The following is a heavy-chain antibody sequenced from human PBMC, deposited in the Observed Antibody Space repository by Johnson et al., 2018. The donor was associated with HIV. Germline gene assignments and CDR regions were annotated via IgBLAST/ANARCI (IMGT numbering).Heavy chain of an antibody. V-gene: IGHV3-7*01. Sequence: VQLVESGGGLVQPGGSLRLSCAASGFTFSSYWMSWVRQAPGKGLEWVANIKQDGSEKYYVDSVKGRFTISRDNAKNSLYLQMNSLRAEDTAVYYCAGDWGTRGWDDAFDIWGQGTMVTVSS. D-gene: IGHD3-16*01. CDR3: AGDWGTRGWDDAFDI. J-gene: IGHJ3*02. CDR1: GFTFSSYW. CDR2: IKQDGSEK.